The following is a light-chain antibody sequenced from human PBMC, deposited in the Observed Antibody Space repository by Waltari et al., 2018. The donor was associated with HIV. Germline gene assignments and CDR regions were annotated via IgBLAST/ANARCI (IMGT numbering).Light chain of an antibody. CDR3: CSYAGSYTYV. CDR2: DVS. J-gene: IGLJ1*01. CDR1: SSDVGGYNY. V-gene: IGLV2-11*01. Sequence: QSALTQPRSVSGSPGQSVTISCTGTSSDVGGYNYVSWYQQHPGKAPTLMIYDVSKRPSGVPDRFSCSKSGNTASLTISGLQAEDEADYYCCSYAGSYTYVFGTGTKVTVL.